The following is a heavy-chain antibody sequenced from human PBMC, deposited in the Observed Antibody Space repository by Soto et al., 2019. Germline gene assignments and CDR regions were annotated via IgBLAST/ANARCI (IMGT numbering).Heavy chain of an antibody. CDR2: ISGSGGST. J-gene: IGHJ6*04. CDR1: GFTFSSYA. CDR3: SKNRPGVFLEWLFPPPPYMDV. V-gene: IGHV3-23*01. D-gene: IGHD3-3*01. Sequence: PGGSLRLSCAASGFTFSSYAMSWVRQAPGKGLEWVSAISGSGGSTYYADSVKGRFTISRDNSKNTLYLQMNSLRAEDTAVYYFSKNRPGVFLEWLFPPPPYMDVWGKGTTVTVSS.